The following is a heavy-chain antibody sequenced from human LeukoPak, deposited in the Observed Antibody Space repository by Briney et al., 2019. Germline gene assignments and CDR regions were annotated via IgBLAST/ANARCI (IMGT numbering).Heavy chain of an antibody. CDR3: AKDTYYYDSSGYYHYFDY. J-gene: IGHJ4*02. CDR2: ISSSSSTI. CDR1: GFTFSSYS. V-gene: IGHV3-48*01. Sequence: GGSLRLSCAASGFTFSSYSMNWVRQAPGKGLEWVSYISSSSSTIYYADSVKGRFTTSRDDAKNSLYLQMNSLRAEDTAVYYCAKDTYYYDSSGYYHYFDYWGQGTLVTVSS. D-gene: IGHD3-22*01.